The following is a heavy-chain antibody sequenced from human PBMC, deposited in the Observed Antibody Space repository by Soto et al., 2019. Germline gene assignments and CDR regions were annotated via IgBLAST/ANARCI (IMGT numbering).Heavy chain of an antibody. Sequence: SVKVSCKASGGTFSSYAISWVRQAPGQGLEWMGGIIPIFGTANYAQKFQGRVTITTDKSTSTAYMDLSRLRSEHTSAYYFARAGWSGYLLIYSYGMDVWGQGPTVTVSS. D-gene: IGHD3-3*01. J-gene: IGHJ6*02. CDR3: ARAGWSGYLLIYSYGMDV. V-gene: IGHV1-69*05. CDR2: IIPIFGTA. CDR1: GGTFSSYA.